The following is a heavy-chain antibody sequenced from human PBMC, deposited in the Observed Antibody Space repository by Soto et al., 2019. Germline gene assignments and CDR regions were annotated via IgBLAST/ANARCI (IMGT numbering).Heavy chain of an antibody. V-gene: IGHV1-3*05. D-gene: IGHD2-21*02. CDR1: GYTFTSYA. CDR3: ARSIVVVTALDY. CDR2: INAGNGNT. Sequence: QVQLVQSGPEEKKPGASVKVSCKASGYTFTSYAMHWVRQAPGQRLEWMGWINAGNGNTKYSQNFQGRVTITRYTSASTAYMELSSLRSEDTAVYYCARSIVVVTALDYWGQGTLVTVSS. J-gene: IGHJ4*02.